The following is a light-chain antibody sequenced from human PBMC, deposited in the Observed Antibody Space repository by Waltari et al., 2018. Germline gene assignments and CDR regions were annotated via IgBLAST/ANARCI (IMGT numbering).Light chain of an antibody. V-gene: IGKV1-39*01. CDR1: QITSNY. CDR3: QQSYNYPRC. CDR2: ESS. J-gene: IGKJ2*03. Sequence: DIVMTQSPSSLSASVGDQVTINCRASQITSNYLNWYQQKPGEAPKLLMYESSTLESCVPSRFSGGRSCTDFTLTINSLQPEDVATYYCQQSYNYPRCFCQCTSLE.